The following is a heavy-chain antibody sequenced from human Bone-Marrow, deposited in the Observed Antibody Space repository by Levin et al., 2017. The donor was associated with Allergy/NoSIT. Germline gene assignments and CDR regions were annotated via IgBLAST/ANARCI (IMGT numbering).Heavy chain of an antibody. CDR2: ISGSGGST. D-gene: IGHD6-6*01. CDR1: GFTFSSYA. V-gene: IGHV3-23*01. Sequence: GESLKISCAASGFTFSSYAMSWVRQAPGKGLEWVSAISGSGGSTYYADSVKGRFTISRDNSKNTLYLQMNSLRAEDTAVYYCAKNVQLPTYDYWGQGTLVTVSS. CDR3: AKNVQLPTYDY. J-gene: IGHJ4*02.